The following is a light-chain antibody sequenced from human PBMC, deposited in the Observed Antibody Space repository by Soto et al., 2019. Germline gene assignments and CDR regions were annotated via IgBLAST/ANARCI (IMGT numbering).Light chain of an antibody. J-gene: IGLJ2*01. V-gene: IGLV2-14*01. CDR1: SSDIGGYNY. CDR2: EVT. Sequence: QSVLTQPASVSGSPGQSITISCTGTSSDIGGYNYVSWYQQYPGKAPNLIIYEVTNRPSGISYRFSGSKSGNTASLTISGLQVEGEADYYCSSFRRGGNRVLFGGGAPLTXL. CDR3: SSFRRGGNRVL.